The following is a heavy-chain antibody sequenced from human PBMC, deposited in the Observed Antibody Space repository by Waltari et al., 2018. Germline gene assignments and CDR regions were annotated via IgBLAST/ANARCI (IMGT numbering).Heavy chain of an antibody. CDR2: ISWNSGSI. J-gene: IGHJ4*02. V-gene: IGHV3-9*01. CDR3: AKVGGGYDYFDY. D-gene: IGHD5-12*01. CDR1: GYSFTSYW. Sequence: EVQLVQSGAEVKKPGESLKISCKGSGYSFTSYWIGWVRQMPGKGLEWVSGISWNSGSIGYADSVKGRFTISRDNAKNSLYLQMNSLRAEDTALYYCAKVGGGYDYFDYWGQGTLVTVSS.